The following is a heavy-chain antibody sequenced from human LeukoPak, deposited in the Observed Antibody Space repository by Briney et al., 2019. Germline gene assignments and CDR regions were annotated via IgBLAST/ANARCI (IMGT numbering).Heavy chain of an antibody. V-gene: IGHV3-7*01. J-gene: IGHJ4*02. D-gene: IGHD2-15*01. CDR2: IKQDGSEK. Sequence: GESLRLSCAASGFTFSSYWMSWVRQAPGKRLEWVANIKQDGSEKYYVDSVKGRFTISRDNAKNSLYLQMNSLRAEDTAVYYCAREGFKWLGYCSGGSCHYFDYWGQGTLVTVSS. CDR1: GFTFSSYW. CDR3: AREGFKWLGYCSGGSCHYFDY.